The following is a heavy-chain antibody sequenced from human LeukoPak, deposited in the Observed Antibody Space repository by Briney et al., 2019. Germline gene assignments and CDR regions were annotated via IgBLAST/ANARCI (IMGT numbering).Heavy chain of an antibody. V-gene: IGHV4-30-2*03. J-gene: IGHJ4*02. D-gene: IGHD3-9*01. CDR3: ARMYYDILTGYSGDGTLDY. CDR1: GGSISSGGYS. Sequence: SETLSLTCAVSGGSISSGGYSWSWIRQPPGKGLEWIGSIYYSGSTYYNPSLKSRVTISVDTSKNQFSLKLSSVTAADTAVYYCARMYYDILTGYSGDGTLDYWGQGTLVTVSS. CDR2: IYYSGST.